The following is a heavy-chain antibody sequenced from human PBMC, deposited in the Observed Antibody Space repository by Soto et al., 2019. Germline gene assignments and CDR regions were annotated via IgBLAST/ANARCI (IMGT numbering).Heavy chain of an antibody. J-gene: IGHJ1*01. CDR2: ISSSSSYI. Sequence: GGSLRLSCAASGFTFSSYSMNWVRQAPGKGLEWVSSISSSSSYIYYADSVKGRFTIARDNAKNSLYLQMNSLRDEDTAVYYCARGEECELRAEYFQHWGQGTLVTVSS. CDR1: GFTFSSYS. V-gene: IGHV3-21*01. D-gene: IGHD1-26*01. CDR3: ARGEECELRAEYFQH.